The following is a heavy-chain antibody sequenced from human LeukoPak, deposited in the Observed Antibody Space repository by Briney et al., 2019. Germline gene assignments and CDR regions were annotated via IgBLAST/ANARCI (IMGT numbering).Heavy chain of an antibody. CDR1: GGSFSGYY. CDR3: ARVGPYYDILTGPSAPNYYYYMDV. CDR2: INHSGST. J-gene: IGHJ6*03. D-gene: IGHD3-9*01. Sequence: SETLSLTCAVYGGSFSGYYWTWIRQPPGQGLEWIGEINHSGSTVYDPSLKSRVTISLVTSKSQFSLNLGSMTAADTAVYYCARVGPYYDILTGPSAPNYYYYMDVWGKGTTVTVSS. V-gene: IGHV4-34*01.